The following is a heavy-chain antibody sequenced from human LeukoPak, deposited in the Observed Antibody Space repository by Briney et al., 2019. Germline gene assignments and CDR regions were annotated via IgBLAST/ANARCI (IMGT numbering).Heavy chain of an antibody. D-gene: IGHD1-7*01. CDR1: GFTFSSYA. Sequence: AGGSLRLSCAASGFTFSSYAMSWVRQAPGKGLEWVSLISGSGGSTYYADSVKGRFTISRDNSKNTLYLQMNSLRAEDTAVYYCAKDQWGQLELRAFDYWGQGTLVTVSS. J-gene: IGHJ4*02. CDR3: AKDQWGQLELRAFDY. V-gene: IGHV3-23*01. CDR2: ISGSGGST.